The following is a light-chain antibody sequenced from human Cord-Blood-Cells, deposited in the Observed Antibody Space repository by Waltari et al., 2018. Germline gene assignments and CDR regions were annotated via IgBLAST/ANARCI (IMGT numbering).Light chain of an antibody. CDR2: AAS. CDR3: QQSYSTPPYT. V-gene: IGKV1-39*01. Sequence: DIQMTQSPSSLSASVGERVTITCRAGQSISSYLNWYQQKPGKAPKLLSYAASSLQSGVPSRFSGSGSGTDFTLTISSLQPEDFATYYCQQSYSTPPYTFGQGTKLEIK. J-gene: IGKJ2*01. CDR1: QSISSY.